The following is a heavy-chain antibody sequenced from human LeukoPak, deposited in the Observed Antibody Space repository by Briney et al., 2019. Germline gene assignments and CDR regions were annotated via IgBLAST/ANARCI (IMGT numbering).Heavy chain of an antibody. CDR1: GFTFSSYE. V-gene: IGHV3-48*03. Sequence: GGSLRLSCTASGFTFSSYEMNWVRQAPGKGLEWVSYISSSGSTIYYADSVKGRFTISRDNAKNSLYLQMNSPRAEDTAVYYCARTLGLWYFDLWGRGTLVTVSS. CDR3: ARTLGLWYFDL. CDR2: ISSSGSTI. J-gene: IGHJ2*01. D-gene: IGHD2-2*01.